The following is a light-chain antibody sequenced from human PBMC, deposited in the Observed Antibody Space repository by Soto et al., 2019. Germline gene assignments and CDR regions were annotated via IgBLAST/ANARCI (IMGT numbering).Light chain of an antibody. CDR2: AAS. V-gene: IGKV1-39*01. CDR3: QKSYSTPLT. Sequence: IQMTQSPSSLSASVGDVVTITCRASQSISSYLNWYQQKPGKAPKLLIYAASSLQSGVPSRFSGSGSGTDFTLTISSLQPEDFATYYCQKSYSTPLTFGGGTRLEIK. J-gene: IGKJ5*01. CDR1: QSISSY.